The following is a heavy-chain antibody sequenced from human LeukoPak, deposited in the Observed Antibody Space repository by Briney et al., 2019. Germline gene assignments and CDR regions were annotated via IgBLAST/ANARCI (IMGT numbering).Heavy chain of an antibody. CDR2: MNPNSGNT. J-gene: IGHJ4*02. V-gene: IGHV1-8*01. CDR1: GYTFTSYD. Sequence: WASVKVSCKASGYTFTSYDINWVRQATGQGLEWMGWMNPNSGNTGYAQKFQGRVTMTRNTSISTAYMELSSLRSEDTAVYYCARGGSSRRITIFGVVIPYYFDYWGQGTLVTVSS. CDR3: ARGGSSRRITIFGVVIPYYFDY. D-gene: IGHD3-3*01.